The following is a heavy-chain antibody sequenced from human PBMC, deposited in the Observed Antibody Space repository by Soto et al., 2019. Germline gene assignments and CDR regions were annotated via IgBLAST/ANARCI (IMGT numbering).Heavy chain of an antibody. D-gene: IGHD2-15*01. CDR3: AKVKGGSGARGDPLDL. J-gene: IGHJ5*02. CDR1: GLTLSNYW. Sequence: EVQLVESGGGPVQAGGSLRLSCAASGLTLSNYWMQWVRQGPGKGLVWVAHINSDGITTKYAESVKGRFTISRDEAKNMLYLQMNSLRHDDTAVYYCAKVKGGSGARGDPLDLWGQGSLVTVSS. V-gene: IGHV3-74*03. CDR2: INSDGITT.